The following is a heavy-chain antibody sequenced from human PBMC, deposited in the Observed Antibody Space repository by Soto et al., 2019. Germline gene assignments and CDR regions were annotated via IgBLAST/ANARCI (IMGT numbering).Heavy chain of an antibody. CDR1: GYTFISYG. CDR2: INAFNGNT. CDR3: ARDPVAGTYFDY. D-gene: IGHD6-19*01. J-gene: IGHJ4*02. Sequence: QVQLVQSGAEVKKPGASVKVSCKASGYTFISYGISWVRQAPGQGLEWMGWINAFNGNTNYAQKLEGRVTMTRDTSTSTAYMELRSLRSDDTAVYYCARDPVAGTYFDYWGQGTLVTVSS. V-gene: IGHV1-18*01.